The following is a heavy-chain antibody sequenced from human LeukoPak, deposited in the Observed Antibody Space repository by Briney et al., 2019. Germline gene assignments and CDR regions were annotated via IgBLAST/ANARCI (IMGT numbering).Heavy chain of an antibody. J-gene: IGHJ5*02. CDR3: ARDLPSRIVVVSVATNWFDP. CDR1: GYTFTGSC. V-gene: IGHV1-46*04. D-gene: IGHD2-2*01. Sequence: GGSLRLSCAASGYTFTGSCMHWVRQAPGQGLEWMGLIKRSGGSTNYAQTLQGRVTMTRDTSTRTVYMEMSSLRSEDTAVYYCARDLPSRIVVVSVATNWFDPWGQGTLVTVSS. CDR2: IKRSGGST.